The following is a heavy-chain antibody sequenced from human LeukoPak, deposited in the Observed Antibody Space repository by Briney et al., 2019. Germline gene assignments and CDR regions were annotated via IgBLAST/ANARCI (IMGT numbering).Heavy chain of an antibody. J-gene: IGHJ3*02. Sequence: PSETLSLTCTVSGGSISSSSYYWTWIRQPPGKGLEWIGEIKHSGSTNSNPSLKSRVTISLDTSKNQFSLKMRSVTAADTAVYYCARPQTPDDYFDIWGQGTMVTVSS. CDR1: GGSISSSSYY. CDR2: IKHSGST. CDR3: ARPQTPDDYFDI. V-gene: IGHV4-39*07. D-gene: IGHD5-12*01.